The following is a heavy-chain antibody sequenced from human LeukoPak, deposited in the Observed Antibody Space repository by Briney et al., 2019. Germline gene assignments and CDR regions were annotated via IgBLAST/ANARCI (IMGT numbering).Heavy chain of an antibody. CDR2: IYYSGST. D-gene: IGHD6-6*01. V-gene: IGHV4-59*01. Sequence: SETLSLTCTVSGGSISSYYWSWIRQPPGKGLEWIGNIYYSGSTNYNPSLKSRVTISVDTSKNQFSLKLSSVTAADTAVYYCARGRAIAALTNWFDPWGQGTLVTVSS. CDR1: GGSISSYY. CDR3: ARGRAIAALTNWFDP. J-gene: IGHJ5*02.